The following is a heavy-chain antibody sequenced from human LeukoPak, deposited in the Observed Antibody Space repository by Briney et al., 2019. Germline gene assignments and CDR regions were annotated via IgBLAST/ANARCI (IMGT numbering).Heavy chain of an antibody. CDR3: ARGWNYGGPFDP. Sequence: SVKVSCKASGGTFSSYAISWVRQAPGQGLEWMGGIIPIFGTANYAQKFQGRVTITADESTSTAYMELSSLRSEDTAVYYCARGWNYGGPFDPWGQGTLVTVSS. D-gene: IGHD1-7*01. CDR2: IIPIFGTA. CDR1: GGTFSSYA. J-gene: IGHJ5*02. V-gene: IGHV1-69*13.